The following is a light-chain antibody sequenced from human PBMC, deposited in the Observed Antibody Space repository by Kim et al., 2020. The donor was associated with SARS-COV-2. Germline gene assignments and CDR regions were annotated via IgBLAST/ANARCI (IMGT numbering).Light chain of an antibody. Sequence: SYELTQPPSVSVALGQTARITCGGNNIGSKNVHWYQQKPGQAPVLVIYRDSNRPSGIPERFSGSNSGNTATLTISRAQAGDEADYYCQVWDSSTEVFGGG. CDR2: RDS. J-gene: IGLJ3*02. CDR1: NIGSKN. CDR3: QVWDSSTEV. V-gene: IGLV3-9*01.